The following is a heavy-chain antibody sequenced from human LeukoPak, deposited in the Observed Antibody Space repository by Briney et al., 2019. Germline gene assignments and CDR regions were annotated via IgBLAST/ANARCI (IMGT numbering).Heavy chain of an antibody. CDR2: INPNSGGT. J-gene: IGHJ6*03. CDR1: GYTFTGYY. Sequence: ASVTVSCKASGYTFTGYYMHWMRQAPGQGLEWMGWINPNSGGTNYAQKFQGRVTMTRDTSISTAYMELSRLRSDDTAVYYCARDATGYYYYYMDVWGKGTTVTVSS. D-gene: IGHD4-17*01. CDR3: ARDATGYYYYYMDV. V-gene: IGHV1-2*02.